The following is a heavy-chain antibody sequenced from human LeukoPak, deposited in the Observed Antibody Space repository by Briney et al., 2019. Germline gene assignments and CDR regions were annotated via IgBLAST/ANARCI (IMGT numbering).Heavy chain of an antibody. J-gene: IGHJ4*02. CDR1: GYSFTNYW. Sequence: GESLKISCKGSGYSFTNYWIGWVRQMPGKGLEWMGIIYPGDSDTRDSPSFQGQVTISVDKSINTAYLQWSSLEASDTAMYYCARRRTGNRHFDYWGQGTLVTVSS. CDR2: IYPGDSDT. V-gene: IGHV5-51*01. D-gene: IGHD1-1*01. CDR3: ARRRTGNRHFDY.